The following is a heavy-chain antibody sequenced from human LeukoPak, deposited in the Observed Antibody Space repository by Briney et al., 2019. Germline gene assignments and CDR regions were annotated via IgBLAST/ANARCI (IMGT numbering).Heavy chain of an antibody. D-gene: IGHD5-18*01. Sequence: PSETLSLTCGVYGGPFSGYYWSWIRQPPGKGLEWIGFLFYSGSNNYNPSLKSRVTILADTSKNQFSLRLNSVTAADTAVYYCARHGVWLQPYDGFDIWGQGTMVTVSS. J-gene: IGHJ3*02. CDR1: GGPFSGYY. CDR3: ARHGVWLQPYDGFDI. V-gene: IGHV4-59*08. CDR2: LFYSGSN.